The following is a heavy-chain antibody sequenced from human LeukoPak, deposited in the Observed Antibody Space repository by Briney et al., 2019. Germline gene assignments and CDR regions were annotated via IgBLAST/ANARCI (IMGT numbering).Heavy chain of an antibody. CDR3: ARWARYCSSGSCYSWFDP. J-gene: IGHJ5*02. CDR1: GFTFRCYW. V-gene: IGHV3-7*01. D-gene: IGHD2-15*01. CDR2: MKLDGSEE. Sequence: PGGYLRLSCAASGFTFRCYWMSWVRQAPGKGLERVANMKLDGSEEYYVDSVKGRFTISSDNAKNSLYLQMNSLRVDDTAVYYCARWARYCSSGSCYSWFDPWGQGTLVTVSS.